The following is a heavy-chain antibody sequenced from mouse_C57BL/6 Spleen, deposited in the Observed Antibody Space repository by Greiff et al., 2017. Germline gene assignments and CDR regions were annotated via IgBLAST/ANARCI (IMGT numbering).Heavy chain of an antibody. J-gene: IGHJ4*01. V-gene: IGHV1-64*01. Sequence: QVHVQQSGAELVKPGASVKLSCKASGYTFTSYWMHWVKQSPGQGLEWIGMIHPKSGSTNYNEKFKSKATLTVDKSSSTAYMQLSSLTSEDSAVYYCARGGLTSYYYAMDYWGQGTSVTVS. CDR1: GYTFTSYW. CDR2: IHPKSGST. CDR3: ARGGLTSYYYAMDY. D-gene: IGHD4-1*01.